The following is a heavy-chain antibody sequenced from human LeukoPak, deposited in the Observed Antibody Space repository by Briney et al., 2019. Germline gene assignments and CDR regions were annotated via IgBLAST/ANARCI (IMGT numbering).Heavy chain of an antibody. CDR1: GFSFTTYW. J-gene: IGHJ4*02. Sequence: GGSLRLSCAASGFSFTTYWMSWVRQAPGKGLEWVANINQDGTENYYVDSLKGRFTISRDNAKNSLYLQMNSLRVEDTAVYYCAKLAKYFYGWETYYFFEHWGQGTPVTASS. CDR3: AKLAKYFYGWETYYFFEH. D-gene: IGHD3-10*01. CDR2: INQDGTEN. V-gene: IGHV3-7*01.